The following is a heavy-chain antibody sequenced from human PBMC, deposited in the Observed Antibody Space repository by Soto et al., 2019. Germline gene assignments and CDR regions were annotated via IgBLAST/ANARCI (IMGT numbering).Heavy chain of an antibody. CDR1: GFGFSTYA. CDR3: VKLLEQTFDY. J-gene: IGHJ4*02. CDR2: IDRGGGST. Sequence: EVQLLESGGGLVQPGGSLRLSCAASGFGFSTYAMGWVRQAPGKGLEWVSSIDRGGGSTNYADSVRGRFTISRDNSKNTLFQQMNSLRAEDTAVYYCVKLLEQTFDYWGQGVLLTVSS. V-gene: IGHV3-23*01.